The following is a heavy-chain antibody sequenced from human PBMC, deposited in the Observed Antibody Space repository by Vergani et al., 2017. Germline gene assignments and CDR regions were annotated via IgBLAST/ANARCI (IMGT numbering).Heavy chain of an antibody. Sequence: QVQLVESGGGVVQPGRSLRLSCAASGFTFSSYAMHWVRQAPGKGLEWVAVISYDGSNKYYADSVKGRFTISRDNSKNTLYLQMNSLRAEDTAVYYCAIDEVDYGDHDAFDIWGQGTMVSVSS. D-gene: IGHD4-17*01. J-gene: IGHJ3*02. V-gene: IGHV3-30*01. CDR1: GFTFSSYA. CDR2: ISYDGSNK. CDR3: AIDEVDYGDHDAFDI.